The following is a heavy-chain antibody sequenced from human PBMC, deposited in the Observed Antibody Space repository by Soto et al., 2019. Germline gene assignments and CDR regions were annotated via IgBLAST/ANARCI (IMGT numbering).Heavy chain of an antibody. CDR2: IIPIFGTA. D-gene: IGHD2-2*01. CDR3: AREPVVVPAASQVYYYYGMDV. Sequence: SVNVYCKASGGTFSSYAISWVRQAPGQGLEWMGGIIPIFGTANYAQKFQGRVTITADESTSTAYMELSSLRSEDTAVYYCAREPVVVPAASQVYYYYGMDVWGQGTTVTVS. V-gene: IGHV1-69*13. J-gene: IGHJ6*02. CDR1: GGTFSSYA.